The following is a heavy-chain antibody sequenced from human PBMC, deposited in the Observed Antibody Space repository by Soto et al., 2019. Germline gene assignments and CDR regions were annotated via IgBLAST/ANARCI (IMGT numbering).Heavy chain of an antibody. Sequence: SENLPVTCTVSGGFIRRFDWSWSRQLPGKELEWIGYFYYSGKPTYKPSLESRVAITIDASKNQFSLKLNSVTAADTAVYYFAKHLYGPYVLAVSGQGSTVIVSS. D-gene: IGHD4-17*01. CDR3: AKHLYGPYVLAV. V-gene: IGHV4-59*08. CDR1: GGFIRRFD. CDR2: FYYSGKP. J-gene: IGHJ6*01.